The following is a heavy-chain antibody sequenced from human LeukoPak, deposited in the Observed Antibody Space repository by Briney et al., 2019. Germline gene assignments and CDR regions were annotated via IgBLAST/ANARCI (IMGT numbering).Heavy chain of an antibody. D-gene: IGHD3-9*01. CDR3: TGYFDWLLYRWFDP. CDR1: GFPFSNAW. CDR2: IKSKNDGGTK. J-gene: IGHJ5*02. V-gene: IGHV3-15*01. Sequence: PGGSLRLSCAASGFPFSNAWMSWVRQAPAKGLHWVGRIKSKNDGGTKDYAAPVKGRFTISRDDSKNTLYLQMNSLKTEDTAVYYCTGYFDWLLYRWFDPWGQGTLVTVSS.